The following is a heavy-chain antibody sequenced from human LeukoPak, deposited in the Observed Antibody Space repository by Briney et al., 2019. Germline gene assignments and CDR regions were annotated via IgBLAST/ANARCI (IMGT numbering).Heavy chain of an antibody. J-gene: IGHJ4*02. CDR2: IKQDGSEG. Sequence: SGGSLRLSCAASGFTFSSYRMSWVRQAPGKGLEWVASIKQDGSEGYYVDSVKGRFAISRDNTKNSLYLQMNSLRAEDTAVYYCARAGILWGDYWGQGTLVTVSS. CDR1: GFTFSSYR. D-gene: IGHD2-15*01. V-gene: IGHV3-7*01. CDR3: ARAGILWGDY.